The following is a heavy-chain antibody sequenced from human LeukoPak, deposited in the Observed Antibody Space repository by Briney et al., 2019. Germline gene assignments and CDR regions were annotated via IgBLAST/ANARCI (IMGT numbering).Heavy chain of an antibody. CDR3: ATTTTSGAFDV. V-gene: IGHV3-30*02. J-gene: IGHJ3*01. CDR2: IRYDGSSK. Sequence: GGSLRLSCAASGFTFSTYGIHWVRQAPNKGLEWVTFIRYDGSSKYYADSVKGRFAISRDNSKNTLYLQMSSLRGEDTAVYYCATTTTSGAFDVWGQGTMVTVSS. D-gene: IGHD5-12*01. CDR1: GFTFSTYG.